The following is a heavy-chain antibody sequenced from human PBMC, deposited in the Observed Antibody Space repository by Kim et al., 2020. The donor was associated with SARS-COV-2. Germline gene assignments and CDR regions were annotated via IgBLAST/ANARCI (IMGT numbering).Heavy chain of an antibody. V-gene: IGHV3-30*04. CDR2: ISYDGSNK. Sequence: GGSLRLSCAASGFTFSSYAMHWVRQAPGKGLEWVAVISYDGSNKYYADSVKGRFTISRDNSKNTLYLQMNSLRAEDTAVYYCARAYSNWGQGTLVTVSS. CDR1: GFTFSSYA. D-gene: IGHD6-13*01. CDR3: ARAYSN. J-gene: IGHJ4*02.